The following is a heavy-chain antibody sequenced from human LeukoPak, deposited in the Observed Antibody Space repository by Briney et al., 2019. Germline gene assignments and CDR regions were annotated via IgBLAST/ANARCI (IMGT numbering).Heavy chain of an antibody. CDR3: AKARRSACSSTSCYPFDY. CDR2: ISGSDGST. CDR1: GFTFRTYA. V-gene: IGHV3-23*01. D-gene: IGHD2-2*01. Sequence: PGGSLRLSCAASGFTFRTYAMSWVRQAPGKGLEWVSGISGSDGSTYYADSVKGRFTISRDNSKNPAYLQMNSLRADDTALYYCAKARRSACSSTSCYPFDYWGQGTLVTVSS. J-gene: IGHJ4*02.